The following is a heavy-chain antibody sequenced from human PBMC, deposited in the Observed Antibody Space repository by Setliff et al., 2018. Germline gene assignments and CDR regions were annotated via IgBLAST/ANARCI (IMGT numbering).Heavy chain of an antibody. J-gene: IGHJ4*02. CDR3: ARETTYYYILTGYPLFDY. V-gene: IGHV3-21*01. CDR1: GFTFSSYS. Sequence: GGSLRLSCAASGFTFSSYSMNWVRQAPGKGLEWVSSISSSSSYIYYADSGKGRFTISRDNAKNSLYLQMNSLRAEDTAVYYCARETTYYYILTGYPLFDYWGQGTLVTVSS. D-gene: IGHD3-9*01. CDR2: ISSSSSYI.